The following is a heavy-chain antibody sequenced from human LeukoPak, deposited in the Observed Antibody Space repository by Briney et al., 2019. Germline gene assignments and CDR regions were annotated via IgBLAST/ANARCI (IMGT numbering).Heavy chain of an antibody. CDR3: AREEGLDY. V-gene: IGHV3-7*01. J-gene: IGHJ4*02. CDR1: GLSFNTYW. Sequence: GGSLRLSCAASGLSFNTYWMTWVRQAPGKGPEWVANIDQDGSVKHYVDSVKGRFTTSRDNAKNSLYLQMNSLRVEDTAVYYCAREEGLDYWGQGTLVTVSS. CDR2: IDQDGSVK. D-gene: IGHD6-19*01.